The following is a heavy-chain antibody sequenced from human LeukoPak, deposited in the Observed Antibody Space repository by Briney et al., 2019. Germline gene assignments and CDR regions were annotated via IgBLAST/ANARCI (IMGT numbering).Heavy chain of an antibody. CDR2: ISHDGSNK. J-gene: IGHJ3*02. D-gene: IGHD6-19*01. Sequence: GGSLRLSCAASGFTFSSYGMHWVRQAPGKGLEWVAVISHDGSNKYYADSVKGRFTISRDNSKNTLYLQMNSLRAEDTAVYYCAKDGGYSSGWYSGHDAFDIWGQGTMVTFSS. CDR3: AKDGGYSSGWYSGHDAFDI. V-gene: IGHV3-30*18. CDR1: GFTFSSYG.